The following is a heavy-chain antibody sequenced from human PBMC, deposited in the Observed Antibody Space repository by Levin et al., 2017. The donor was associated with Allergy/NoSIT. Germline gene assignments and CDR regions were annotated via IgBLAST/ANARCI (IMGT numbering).Heavy chain of an antibody. D-gene: IGHD5-18*01. CDR3: ARRGYSYGYNAFDI. V-gene: IGHV4-34*01. J-gene: IGHJ3*02. CDR2: INHSGST. CDR1: GGSFSGYY. Sequence: SQTLSLTCAVYGGSFSGYYWSWIRQPPGKGLEWIGEINHSGSTNYNPSLKSRVTISVDTSKNQFSLKLSSVTAADTAVYYCARRGYSYGYNAFDIWGQGTMVTVSS.